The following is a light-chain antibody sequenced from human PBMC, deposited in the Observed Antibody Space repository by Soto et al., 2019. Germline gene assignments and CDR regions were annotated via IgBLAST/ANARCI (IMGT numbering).Light chain of an antibody. CDR3: CSYAGTYSPV. V-gene: IGLV2-11*01. CDR2: DVS. J-gene: IGLJ2*01. CDR1: SSDVGTYNY. Sequence: QSALTQPRSVSGPPGQSVSISCSGTSSDVGTYNYVSWYQQHPGKAPKLMIYDVSARPSGVPDRFSGSKSGNTASLTISGLQADDEADYYCCSYAGTYSPVLGGGTKVTVL.